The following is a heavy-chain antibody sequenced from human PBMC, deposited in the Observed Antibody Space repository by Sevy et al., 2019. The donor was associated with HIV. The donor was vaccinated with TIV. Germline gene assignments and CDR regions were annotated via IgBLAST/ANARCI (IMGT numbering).Heavy chain of an antibody. D-gene: IGHD3-10*01. Sequence: GGSLRLSCAASGFTFSSYGMHWVRQAPGKGLEWVAVISYDGSNKYYADSVKGRFTISRDNSKNTLYLQMNSLRAEDMAVYYCAKDRDLYFDYWGQGTLVTVSS. V-gene: IGHV3-30*18. CDR2: ISYDGSNK. J-gene: IGHJ4*02. CDR3: AKDRDLYFDY. CDR1: GFTFSSYG.